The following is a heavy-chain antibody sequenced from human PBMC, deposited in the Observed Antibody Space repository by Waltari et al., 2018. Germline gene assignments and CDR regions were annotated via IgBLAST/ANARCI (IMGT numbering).Heavy chain of an antibody. CDR3: ARTSGAAAGKFGY. D-gene: IGHD6-13*01. J-gene: IGHJ4*02. Sequence: KESGPTLVKPTQTLTLTCTFPGFPPSTSGVGVGWIRQPPGKGLEWLGYLSDSGSTSYHPALKSLVTISEDTSKTHFSLKVSSVTAADTAVYYCARTSGAAAGKFGYWGQGTLVTVSS. CDR2: LSDSGST. CDR1: GFPPSTSGVG. V-gene: IGHV4-61*03.